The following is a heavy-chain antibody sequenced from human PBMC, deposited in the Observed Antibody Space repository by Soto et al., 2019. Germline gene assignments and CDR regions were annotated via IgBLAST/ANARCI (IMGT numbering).Heavy chain of an antibody. J-gene: IGHJ4*02. CDR3: AGNGDCTNGVCYVWYFDY. CDR1: GFTVSSNY. V-gene: IGHV3-66*01. D-gene: IGHD2-8*01. Sequence: GGSLRLSCAASGFTVSSNYMSWVRQAPGKGLEWVSVIYSGGSTYYADSVKGRFTISRDNSKNTLYLQMNSLRAEDTAVYYCAGNGDCTNGVCYVWYFDYWGQGTLVTVSS. CDR2: IYSGGST.